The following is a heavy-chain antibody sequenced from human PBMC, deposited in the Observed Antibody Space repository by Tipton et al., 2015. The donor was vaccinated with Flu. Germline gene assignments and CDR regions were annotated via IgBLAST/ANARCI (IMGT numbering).Heavy chain of an antibody. J-gene: IGHJ4*02. Sequence: TLSLTCSVSGDSISSGDYYWTWIRQPPGKGLEWIGYIYLGGSVYYNPSLRSRVTISLDTPKNQFSLEMKSVTAADTALYYCARGRDYYDSPFDYWGQGTLVTVSS. D-gene: IGHD3-22*01. CDR1: GDSISSGDYY. CDR3: ARGRDYYDSPFDY. V-gene: IGHV4-30-4*01. CDR2: IYLGGSV.